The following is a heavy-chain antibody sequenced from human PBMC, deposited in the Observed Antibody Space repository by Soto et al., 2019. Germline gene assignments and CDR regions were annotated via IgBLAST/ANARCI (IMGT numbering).Heavy chain of an antibody. J-gene: IGHJ3*02. Sequence: QVQLQESDAGLVKASQTLSLTCTVSGGSVSSGAYYWTWIRQRPEKGLEWIGYIYYSGSTYYSPCLKSRFSMSIDTSKSQFSLRLSSVTAADTAMYYCARARLRAVYALDIWGQGTMVTVSS. CDR3: ARARLRAVYALDI. CDR1: GGSVSSGAYY. D-gene: IGHD5-12*01. V-gene: IGHV4-31*03. CDR2: IYYSGST.